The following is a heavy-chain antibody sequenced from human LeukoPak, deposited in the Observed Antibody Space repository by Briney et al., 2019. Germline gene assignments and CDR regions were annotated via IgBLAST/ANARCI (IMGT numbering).Heavy chain of an antibody. CDR1: GYTFTSYG. J-gene: IGHJ6*03. Sequence: ASVKVSCKASGYTFTSYGISWVRQAPGQGLEWMGWISAYNGNTNYAQKLQGRVTMTTDTSTSTAYMELRSLRSDDTAVYYCARDPYSSSWFQPAHYYYYMDVWGKGTTVTVSS. D-gene: IGHD6-13*01. V-gene: IGHV1-18*01. CDR2: ISAYNGNT. CDR3: ARDPYSSSWFQPAHYYYYMDV.